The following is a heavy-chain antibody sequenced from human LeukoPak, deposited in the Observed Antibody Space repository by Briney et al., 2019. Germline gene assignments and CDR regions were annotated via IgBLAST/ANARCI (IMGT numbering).Heavy chain of an antibody. J-gene: IGHJ5*02. CDR2: INHSGST. V-gene: IGHV4-34*01. Sequence: SETLSLTCAVYGGSFSGYYWSWIRQPPGKGLEWIGEINHSGSTNYNPSLKSRVTISVDTSKNQFSLKLSSVTAADTAVNYCARGHKKTGTTPSSWFDPWGQGTLVTVSS. D-gene: IGHD1-7*01. CDR3: ARGHKKTGTTPSSWFDP. CDR1: GGSFSGYY.